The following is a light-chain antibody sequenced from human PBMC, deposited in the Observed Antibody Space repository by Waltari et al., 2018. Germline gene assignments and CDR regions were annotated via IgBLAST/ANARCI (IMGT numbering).Light chain of an antibody. Sequence: EIVLTPSPATLSLSPGERATLSCRASHSVSRYLTWYQQRPGQAPRLLIFDASFRATGIPARFSGSGSETDFTLTISSLEPEDCAVYYCQQRSNWPLTFGGGTKVEIK. CDR2: DAS. J-gene: IGKJ4*01. V-gene: IGKV3-11*01. CDR3: QQRSNWPLT. CDR1: HSVSRY.